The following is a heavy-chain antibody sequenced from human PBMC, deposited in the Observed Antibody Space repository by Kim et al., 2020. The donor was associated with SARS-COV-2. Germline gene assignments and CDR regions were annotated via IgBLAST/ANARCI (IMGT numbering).Heavy chain of an antibody. D-gene: IGHD1-26*01. V-gene: IGHV3-30*18. CDR1: GFTFSSYG. J-gene: IGHJ4*02. CDR3: AKEYSGSYYSLDY. Sequence: GGSLRLSCAASGFTFSSYGMHWVRQAPGKGLEWGAVISYDGSNKYYADSVKGRFTISRDNSKKTLYLQMNSLRAEDTAVYYCAKEYSGSYYSLDYWGQGTLVTVSS. CDR2: ISYDGSNK.